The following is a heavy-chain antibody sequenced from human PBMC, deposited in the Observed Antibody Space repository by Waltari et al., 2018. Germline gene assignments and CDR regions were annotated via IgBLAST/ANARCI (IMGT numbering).Heavy chain of an antibody. D-gene: IGHD1-26*01. CDR1: AYSFPKYG. CDR2: ISGHNGNT. V-gene: IGHV1-18*04. J-gene: IGHJ6*02. CDR3: AGSTSPLGYYYYGTDV. Sequence: QLQLVQSGAEVKKPGASVKVSCKASAYSFPKYGVTWVRQAPGQGLEWMGWISGHNGNTKIPQKLQGRGTMTTATSTRTAYMELRSLTSDDAAVYYCAGSTSPLGYYYYGTDVWGQGTTVTVSS.